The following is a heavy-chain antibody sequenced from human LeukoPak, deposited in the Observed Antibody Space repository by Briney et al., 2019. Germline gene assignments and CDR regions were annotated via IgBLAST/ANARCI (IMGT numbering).Heavy chain of an antibody. CDR1: GGSISSGTYY. V-gene: IGHV4-39*01. D-gene: IGHD4-17*01. CDR3: ARRLGGDSDY. Sequence: SETLSLTCTVSGGSISSGTYYWSWIRQPPGKGLEWIGSISYSGSTYYNPSLKTRVTISVDTSKNQFSLKLTSVTAADTAVYYCARRLGGDSDYWGQGTLVTVSS. J-gene: IGHJ4*02. CDR2: ISYSGST.